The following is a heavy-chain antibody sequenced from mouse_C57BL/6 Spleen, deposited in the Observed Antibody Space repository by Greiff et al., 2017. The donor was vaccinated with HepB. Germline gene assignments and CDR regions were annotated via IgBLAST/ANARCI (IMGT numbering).Heavy chain of an antibody. CDR3: ARALYITTVDFDY. CDR2: IYPGDGDT. Sequence: VQLQQSGPELVKPGASVKISCKASGYAFSSSWMNWVQQRPGKGLEWIGRIYPGDGDTNYNGKFKGKATLTADKSSSTAYMQLSSLTSEDSAVYFCARALYITTVDFDYWGQGTTLTVSS. D-gene: IGHD1-1*01. J-gene: IGHJ2*01. CDR1: GYAFSSSW. V-gene: IGHV1-82*01.